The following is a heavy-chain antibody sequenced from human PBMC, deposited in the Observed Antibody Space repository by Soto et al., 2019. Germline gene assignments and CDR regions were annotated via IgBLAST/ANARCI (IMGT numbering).Heavy chain of an antibody. CDR2: IYYSGST. CDR3: ARVRGYSGYELFDY. V-gene: IGHV4-59*01. J-gene: IGHJ4*02. D-gene: IGHD5-12*01. CDR1: GGSISSYY. Sequence: QVQLQESGPGLVKPSETLSLTCTVSGGSISSYYWSWIRQPPGKGLEWSGYIYYSGSTNYNPSLKSRVTISVATSKNQFSLKLSSVTAADTAVYYCARVRGYSGYELFDYWGQGTLVTVSS.